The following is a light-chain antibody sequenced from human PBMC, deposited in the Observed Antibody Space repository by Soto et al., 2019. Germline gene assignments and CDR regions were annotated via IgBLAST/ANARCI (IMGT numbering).Light chain of an antibody. CDR2: EVS. CDR1: SSDVGGYNY. CDR3: SSYAGRNGVV. J-gene: IGLJ2*01. V-gene: IGLV2-8*01. Sequence: QSALTQPPSASGSPGQSVTISCTGTSSDVGGYNYVSWYQQHPGKAPKLMIYEVSKRPSGVPDRFSGSKSANTASLTVSGLQAEDEADYYCSSYAGRNGVVFGGGTQLTVL.